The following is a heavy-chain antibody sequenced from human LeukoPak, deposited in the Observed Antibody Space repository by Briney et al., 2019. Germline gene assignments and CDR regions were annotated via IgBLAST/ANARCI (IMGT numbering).Heavy chain of an antibody. Sequence: GGSLRLSCAASGFTFSDYYMSWIRQAPGKGLEWVSYISSSSSYTNYADSVKGRFTISRDNAKNSLYLQMNSLRAEGTAVYYCARYTYGMDVWGQGTTVTVSS. D-gene: IGHD2-2*02. CDR3: ARYTYGMDV. V-gene: IGHV3-11*03. CDR1: GFTFSDYY. J-gene: IGHJ6*02. CDR2: ISSSSSYT.